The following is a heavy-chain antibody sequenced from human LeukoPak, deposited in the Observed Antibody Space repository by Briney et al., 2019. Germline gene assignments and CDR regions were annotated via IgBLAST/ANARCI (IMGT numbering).Heavy chain of an antibody. D-gene: IGHD3-16*01. CDR3: TRGSGGFPFDP. J-gene: IGHJ5*02. V-gene: IGHV4-34*01. CDR2: INHSGST. CDR1: FTGYY. Sequence: FTGYYMHWIRQSPGKGLEWIGEINHSGSTNYNPSLKSRVTISVDTSKNQFSLKLTSVTAADTAVYYCTRGSGGFPFDPWGQGTLVTVSS.